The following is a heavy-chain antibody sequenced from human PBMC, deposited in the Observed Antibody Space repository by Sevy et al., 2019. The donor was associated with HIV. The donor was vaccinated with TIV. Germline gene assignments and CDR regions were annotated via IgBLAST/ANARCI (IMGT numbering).Heavy chain of an antibody. J-gene: IGHJ4*02. CDR2: IWSDGAYQ. V-gene: IGHV3-33*01. D-gene: IGHD3-22*01. CDR3: ARGGYYYDNAAYYAFDS. Sequence: GGSLRLSCTTSGFTFSAYAMHWVRQAPGKGLEWVAIIWSDGAYQYHGDSVKGRFTISTDNSKNTLYLQMNSLRVEDTAVYYCARGGYYYDNAAYYAFDSWDQGTLVTVSS. CDR1: GFTFSAYA.